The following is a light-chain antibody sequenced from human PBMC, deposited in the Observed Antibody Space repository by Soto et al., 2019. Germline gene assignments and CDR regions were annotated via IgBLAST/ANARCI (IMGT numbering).Light chain of an antibody. J-gene: IGKJ1*01. V-gene: IGKV3D-15*01. CDR3: QQYNTYST. CDR2: GAS. CDR1: QSVSSS. Sequence: VLTQSPGTLALSQGERPTLSCRASQSVSSSLAWYQQKPGQAPRLLVYGASSRATGISDRFSGSGSGTEFTLTISSLQPDDFATYYCQQYNTYSTFGQGTKVDIK.